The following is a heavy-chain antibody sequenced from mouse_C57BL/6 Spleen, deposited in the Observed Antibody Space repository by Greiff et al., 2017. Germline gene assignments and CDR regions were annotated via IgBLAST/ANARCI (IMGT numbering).Heavy chain of an antibody. J-gene: IGHJ3*01. CDR3: TSYGYPFAY. V-gene: IGHV1-5*01. CDR1: GYTFTSYW. CDR2: IYPGNSDT. D-gene: IGHD2-2*01. Sequence: VQLQQSGTVLARPGASVKMSCKTSGYTFTSYWMHWVKQRPGQGLEWIGAIYPGNSDTSYNQKFKGKAKLTAVTSASTAYMELSSLTNEDSAVYYCTSYGYPFAYWGQGTLVTVSA.